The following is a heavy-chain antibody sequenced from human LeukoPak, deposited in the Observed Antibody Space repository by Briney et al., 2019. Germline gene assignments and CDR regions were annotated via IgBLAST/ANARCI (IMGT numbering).Heavy chain of an antibody. Sequence: GGSLRLSCAASGFTFSTYGMHWVCQAPGKGLEWVAVISNDGTIKYYADSVKGRFTVSRDNSKNTVYLQMNSLRAEDTAVYYCAKIPVSYSSGWSNFDYWGQGTLVTVSS. D-gene: IGHD6-19*01. CDR1: GFTFSTYG. CDR3: AKIPVSYSSGWSNFDY. CDR2: ISNDGTIK. J-gene: IGHJ4*02. V-gene: IGHV3-30*18.